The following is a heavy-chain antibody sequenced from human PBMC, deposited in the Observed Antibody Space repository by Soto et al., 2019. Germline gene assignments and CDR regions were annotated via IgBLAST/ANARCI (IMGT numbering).Heavy chain of an antibody. CDR3: TAYRYFFIYDSSGKDAFDI. CDR2: IKSKTDGGTT. CDR1: GFTFSSYS. J-gene: IGHJ3*02. Sequence: PGGSLRLSCAASGFTFSSYSMNWVRQAPGKGLEWVGRIKSKTDGGTTDYAAPVKGRFTISRDDSKNTLYLQMNSLKTEDTAVYYCTAYRYFFIYDSSGKDAFDIWGQGTMVTVSS. V-gene: IGHV3-15*07. D-gene: IGHD3-22*01.